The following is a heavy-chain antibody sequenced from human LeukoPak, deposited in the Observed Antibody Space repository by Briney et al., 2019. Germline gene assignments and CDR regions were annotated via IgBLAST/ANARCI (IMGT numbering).Heavy chain of an antibody. CDR2: INPNSGGT. Sequence: GASVKVSCKASGYTFTGYYMHWVRQAPGQGLEWVGWINPNSGGTNYAQEFQGRVTMTRDTSISAAYMELSRLRSDDTAVYYCARDVPIWELRLGFDYWGQGTLVTVSS. CDR3: ARDVPIWELRLGFDY. J-gene: IGHJ4*02. CDR1: GYTFTGYY. V-gene: IGHV1-2*02. D-gene: IGHD1-26*01.